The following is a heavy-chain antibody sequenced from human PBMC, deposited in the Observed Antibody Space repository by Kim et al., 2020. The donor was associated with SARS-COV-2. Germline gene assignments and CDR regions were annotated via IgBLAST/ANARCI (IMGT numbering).Heavy chain of an antibody. CDR1: GFTFSSYE. CDR2: ISSSGSTI. J-gene: IGHJ6*02. CDR3: ARDPYXXXXXXXXXXV. V-gene: IGHV3-48*03. D-gene: IGHD3-10*01. Sequence: GGSLRLSCAASGFTFSSYEMNWVRQAPGKGLEWVSYISSSGSTIYYADSVKGRFTISRDNAKNSLYLQMNSLRAEDTAVYYCARDPYXXXXXXXXXXVWGQX.